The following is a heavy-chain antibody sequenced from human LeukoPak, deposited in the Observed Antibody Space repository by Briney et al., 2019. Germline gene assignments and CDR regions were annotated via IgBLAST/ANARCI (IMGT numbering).Heavy chain of an antibody. CDR2: INSDGGDT. Sequence: GGSLRLSCEASGYTFSRSWMHWVRQAPGEGLVWLSRINSDGGDTTYADSVKGRFTISRDNAKNTLYLQMNSLRAEDTAMYYCARASGTDSSGYLQIDYWGQGTLVTVSS. V-gene: IGHV3-74*01. CDR3: ARASGTDSSGYLQIDY. J-gene: IGHJ4*02. D-gene: IGHD3-22*01. CDR1: GYTFSRSW.